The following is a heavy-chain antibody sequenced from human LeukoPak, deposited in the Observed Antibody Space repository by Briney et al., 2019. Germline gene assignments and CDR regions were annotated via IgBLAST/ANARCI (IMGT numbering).Heavy chain of an antibody. V-gene: IGHV3-21*01. J-gene: IGHJ4*02. CDR1: GFIFSSYS. D-gene: IGHD3-10*01. CDR2: ISSSSSYI. Sequence: GGSLRLSCAASGFIFSSYSMNWVRQAPGKGLEWVSSISSSSSYIYYADSVKGRFTISRDNAKNSLYLQMNSLRAEDTAVYYCARVYYGSGSYRPFDYWGQGTLVTVSS. CDR3: ARVYYGSGSYRPFDY.